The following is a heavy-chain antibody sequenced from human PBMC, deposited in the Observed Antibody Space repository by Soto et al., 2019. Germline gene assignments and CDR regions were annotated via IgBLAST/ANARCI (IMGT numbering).Heavy chain of an antibody. CDR3: ARDRARGGHWFDP. V-gene: IGHV3-21*01. J-gene: IGHJ5*02. D-gene: IGHD3-10*01. Sequence: PGGSLRLSCAASGFTFSSYSMNWVRQAPGKGLEWVSSISSSSSYIYYADSVKGRFTISRDNAKNSLYLQMNSLRAEDTAVYYCARDRARGGHWFDPWGQGTLVTVSS. CDR2: ISSSSSYI. CDR1: GFTFSSYS.